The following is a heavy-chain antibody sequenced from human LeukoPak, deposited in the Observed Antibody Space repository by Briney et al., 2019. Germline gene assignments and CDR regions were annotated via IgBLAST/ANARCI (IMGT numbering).Heavy chain of an antibody. CDR2: ISWNSGSI. J-gene: IGHJ4*02. CDR1: GFTFDDYA. CDR3: ARRAGGYSHPYDY. V-gene: IGHV3-9*01. Sequence: PGGSLRLSCAASGFTFDDYAMHWVRQAPGKGLEWVSGISWNSGSIGYADSVKGRFTISRDNAKNSLYLQMNSLRAEDTALYYCARRAGGYSHPYDYWGQGILVTVSS. D-gene: IGHD4-23*01.